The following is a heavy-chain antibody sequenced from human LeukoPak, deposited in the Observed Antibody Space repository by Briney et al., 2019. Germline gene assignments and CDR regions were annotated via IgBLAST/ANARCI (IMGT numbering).Heavy chain of an antibody. CDR3: AKDEDDHSLSLSL. V-gene: IGHV3-43*02. CDR1: GFTFKDYA. CDR2: ISGDGDTT. J-gene: IGHJ2*01. D-gene: IGHD1-1*01. Sequence: GGSLRLSCAASGFTFKDYAMHWVRQAPGKGLEWVSLISGDGDTTHYADSVKGRFTISRDNNKKSLYLQVNSLRTEDTALYYCAKDEDDHSLSLSLWGRGTLVTVSS.